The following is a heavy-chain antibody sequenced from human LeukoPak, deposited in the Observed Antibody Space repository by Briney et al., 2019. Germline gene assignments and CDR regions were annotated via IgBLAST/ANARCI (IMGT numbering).Heavy chain of an antibody. Sequence: GASVTVSCKASGYTFTSYDIYWVRQATGQGLEWMGWMNPNSGNTGYAQKFQGRVTMTRNTSISTAYMELSSLGSEDTAVYYCARGRRVATSGSNWFDPWGQGTLVTVSS. D-gene: IGHD5-12*01. J-gene: IGHJ5*02. CDR2: MNPNSGNT. V-gene: IGHV1-8*01. CDR3: ARGRRVATSGSNWFDP. CDR1: GYTFTSYD.